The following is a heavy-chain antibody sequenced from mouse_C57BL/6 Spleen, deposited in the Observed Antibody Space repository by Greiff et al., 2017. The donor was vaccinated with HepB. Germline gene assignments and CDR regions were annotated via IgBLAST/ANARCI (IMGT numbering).Heavy chain of an antibody. V-gene: IGHV1-82*01. J-gene: IGHJ3*01. CDR2: IYPGDGDT. Sequence: VQLQQSGPELVKPGASVKISCKASGYAFSSSWMNWVQQRPGKGLEWIGRIYPGDGDTNYNGKFKGKATLTADKSSSTAYMQLSSLTSEDSAVYFCARYGGYSFAYWGQGTLVTVSA. D-gene: IGHD2-3*01. CDR3: ARYGGYSFAY. CDR1: GYAFSSSW.